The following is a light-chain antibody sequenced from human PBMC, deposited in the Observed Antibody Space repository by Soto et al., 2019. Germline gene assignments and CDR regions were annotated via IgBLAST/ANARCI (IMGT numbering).Light chain of an antibody. J-gene: IGKJ5*01. CDR1: HSVGTK. CDR2: DAS. CDR3: QQYNTWPPIT. Sequence: EVVMTQSPATLSVSPGETATLSCRASHSVGTKLAWYQQRPGQAPRLLISDASARATSISARFSGSGSVTQFTLTISSLQSEDIALYYCQQYNTWPPITFGQGTRLEIK. V-gene: IGKV3-15*01.